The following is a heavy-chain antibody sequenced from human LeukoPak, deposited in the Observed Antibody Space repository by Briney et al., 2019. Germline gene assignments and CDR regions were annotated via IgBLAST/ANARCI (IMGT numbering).Heavy chain of an antibody. CDR3: VKSPSDGLDV. V-gene: IGHV3-23*01. J-gene: IGHJ6*02. Sequence: GGSLRLSCAASGFTFSNYAMSWVRQAPGKGLEWVSGISGTGTSTYYAESVKGRFTVSRDNSKNTLYLQMSSVKPKATAVYYCVKSPSDGLDVWGQGATVTVSS. CDR1: GFTFSNYA. CDR2: ISGTGTST.